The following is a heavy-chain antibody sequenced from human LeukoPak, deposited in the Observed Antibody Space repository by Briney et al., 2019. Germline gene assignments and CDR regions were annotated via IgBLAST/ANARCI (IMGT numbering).Heavy chain of an antibody. Sequence: PGGSLRLSCAASGFSVSSIYMNWVRQAPGKGLEWVSYISSSSSTIYYADSVKGRFTISRDNAKNSLYLQMNSLRAEDTAVYYCARESYYDILTGSSLFDYWGQGTLVTVSS. D-gene: IGHD3-9*01. V-gene: IGHV3-48*01. J-gene: IGHJ4*02. CDR3: ARESYYDILTGSSLFDY. CDR2: ISSSSSTI. CDR1: GFSVSSIY.